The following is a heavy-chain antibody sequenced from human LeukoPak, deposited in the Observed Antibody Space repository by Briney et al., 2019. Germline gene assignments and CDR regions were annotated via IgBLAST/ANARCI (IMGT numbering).Heavy chain of an antibody. CDR3: AKVPHGDYAVDY. V-gene: IGHV3-74*01. Sequence: GGSLRLSCAASGFTVTTSWIHWVRQAPGKGLMWVSRLNGDGTSTSYADSVKGRFTISRDNCKNTLYLQMNSLRAEDTAVYYCAKVPHGDYAVDYWGQGTLVTVSS. CDR1: GFTVTTSW. CDR2: LNGDGTST. J-gene: IGHJ4*02. D-gene: IGHD4-17*01.